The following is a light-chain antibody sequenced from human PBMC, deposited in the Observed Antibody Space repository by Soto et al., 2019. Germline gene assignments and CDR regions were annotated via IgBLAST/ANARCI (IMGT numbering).Light chain of an antibody. CDR3: LQYNGYSGT. V-gene: IGKV1-5*01. J-gene: IGKJ1*01. Sequence: DIQMTQSPSTLSASVGDSVTITCRASQSISTWLAWYQHKPGEAPRLLIFDASNLESGVPSRFSGSGSGTDFTLIISSLQPDDFATYYCLQYNGYSGTFGQGTKVDIK. CDR2: DAS. CDR1: QSISTW.